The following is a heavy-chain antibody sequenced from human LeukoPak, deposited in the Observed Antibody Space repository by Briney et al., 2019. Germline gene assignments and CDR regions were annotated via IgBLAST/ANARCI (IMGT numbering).Heavy chain of an antibody. CDR1: GFTVSTNY. CDR3: AGRRKEAAAYDH. V-gene: IGHV3-66*01. J-gene: IGHJ4*02. Sequence: GGSLRLSCAASGFTVSTNYMSWVRLAPGKGLEWVPLLHRDGTTHYAESVKGRFTISTDNSKNTLYLQMNSLRVEDTAVYYCAGRRKEAAAYDHWGQGTLVTVSS. CDR2: LHRDGTT. D-gene: IGHD6-13*01.